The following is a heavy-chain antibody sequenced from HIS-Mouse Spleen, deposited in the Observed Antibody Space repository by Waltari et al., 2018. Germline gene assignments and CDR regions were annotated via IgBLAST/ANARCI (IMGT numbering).Heavy chain of an antibody. CDR2: IYYSGST. CDR3: AREIPYSSSWYDWYFDL. CDR1: GGSISSSRYY. J-gene: IGHJ2*01. Sequence: QLQLHESGPGLVMPSETLSLTCTVSGGSISSSRYYWGRIRQPPGKGLEWIGSIYYSGSTYYTPSLKSRVTISVDTSKNQFSLKLSSVTAADTAVYYCAREIPYSSSWYDWYFDLWGRGTLVTVSS. V-gene: IGHV4-39*07. D-gene: IGHD6-13*01.